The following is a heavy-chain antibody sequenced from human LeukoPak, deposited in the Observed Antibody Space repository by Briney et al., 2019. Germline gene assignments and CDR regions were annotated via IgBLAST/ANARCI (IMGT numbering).Heavy chain of an antibody. D-gene: IGHD2-15*01. CDR1: GGTFSSYA. V-gene: IGHV1-69*13. CDR2: INPSFGTA. CDR3: ARSDIVVVVAATGLGTNFDY. J-gene: IGHJ4*02. Sequence: SVKVSCKASGGTFSSYAISWVRQAPGQGLEWMGGINPSFGTANYAQKFQGRVTITADESTSTAYMELSSLRSEDTAVYYCARSDIVVVVAATGLGTNFDYWGQGTLVT.